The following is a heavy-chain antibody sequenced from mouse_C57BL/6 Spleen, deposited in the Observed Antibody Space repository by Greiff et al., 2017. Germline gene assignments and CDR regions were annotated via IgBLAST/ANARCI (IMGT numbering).Heavy chain of an antibody. Sequence: EVQLQQSGPELVKPGASVKIPCKASGYTFTDYNMDWVKQSHGKSLEWIGDINPNNGGTIYNQKFKGKATLTVDKSSSTAYMELRSLTSEDTAVYYCARRGGNYVAWFAYWGQGTLVTVSA. CDR3: ARRGGNYVAWFAY. CDR2: INPNNGGT. J-gene: IGHJ3*01. CDR1: GYTFTDYN. V-gene: IGHV1-18*01. D-gene: IGHD2-1*01.